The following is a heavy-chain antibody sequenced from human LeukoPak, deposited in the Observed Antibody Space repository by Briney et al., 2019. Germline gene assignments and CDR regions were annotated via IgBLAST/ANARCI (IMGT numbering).Heavy chain of an antibody. Sequence: DPGGSLRLSCAASGFTFSSYEMNWVRQAPGKGLEWVSYISSSGSTIYYADSVKGRFTISRDNAKNSLYLQMNSLRAEDTAAYYCAKRHYVSGSPTFDPWGQGTLVTVSS. CDR3: AKRHYVSGSPTFDP. CDR1: GFTFSSYE. D-gene: IGHD3-10*01. V-gene: IGHV3-48*03. J-gene: IGHJ5*02. CDR2: ISSSGSTI.